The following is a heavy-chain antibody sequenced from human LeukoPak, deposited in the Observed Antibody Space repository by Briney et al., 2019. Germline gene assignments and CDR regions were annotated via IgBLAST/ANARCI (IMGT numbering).Heavy chain of an antibody. V-gene: IGHV4-38-2*02. J-gene: IGHJ4*02. D-gene: IGHD4-17*01. CDR3: VSDYGDYVDY. CDR1: GYSISSGYY. Sequence: SETLSLTCTVSGYSISSGYYWGCIRQPPGKGLEWIGSIYHSGSTYYNPSLKSRVTISVDTSKNQLSLKLSSVTAADTGVYYCVSDYGDYVDYWGQGTLVTVSS. CDR2: IYHSGST.